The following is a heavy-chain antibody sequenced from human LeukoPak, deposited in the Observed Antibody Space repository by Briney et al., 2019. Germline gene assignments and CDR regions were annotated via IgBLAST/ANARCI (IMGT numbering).Heavy chain of an antibody. CDR3: VRRTSGSYSDY. V-gene: IGHV4-39*01. CDR2: ISYSGSTT. J-gene: IGHJ4*02. Sequence: SETLSLTCAVSGGPISSSSYYWGWIRQPPGKGLEWIATISYSGSTTSYNPSLKSRVTISVDTSKNQFSLKLNSVTAADTAVYYCVRRTSGSYSDYWGQGTLVTVSS. D-gene: IGHD1-26*01. CDR1: GGPISSSSYY.